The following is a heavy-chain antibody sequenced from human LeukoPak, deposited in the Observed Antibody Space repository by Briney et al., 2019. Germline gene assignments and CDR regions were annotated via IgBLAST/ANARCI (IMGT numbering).Heavy chain of an antibody. CDR2: INSDGSST. CDR3: ARGQTWIQLWLRDYYYGMDV. Sequence: GGSLRLSCAASGITFSSYWMHWVRQAPGKGLVWVSRINSDGSSTSYADSVKGRFTISRDNAKNTLYLQMNSLRAEDTAVYYCARGQTWIQLWLRDYYYGMDVWGQGTTVTVSS. CDR1: GITFSSYW. V-gene: IGHV3-74*01. J-gene: IGHJ6*02. D-gene: IGHD5-18*01.